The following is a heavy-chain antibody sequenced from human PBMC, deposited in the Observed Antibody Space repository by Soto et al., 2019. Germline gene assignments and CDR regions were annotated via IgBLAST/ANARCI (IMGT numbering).Heavy chain of an antibody. CDR3: ARGGVSTRTFDY. CDR1: GYNFAGYW. D-gene: IGHD3-3*01. Sequence: GQSLKISCKGSGYNFAGYWIAWVRQMPGKGLELMGIIYPSDSDTRYRPSFQGQVTISADKSISSAYLQWSSLRASDTAMYYCARGGVSTRTFDYWGQGTPVTVSS. CDR2: IYPSDSDT. J-gene: IGHJ4*02. V-gene: IGHV5-51*01.